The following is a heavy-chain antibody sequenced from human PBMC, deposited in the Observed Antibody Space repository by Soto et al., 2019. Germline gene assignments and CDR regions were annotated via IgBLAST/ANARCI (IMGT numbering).Heavy chain of an antibody. V-gene: IGHV3-23*01. CDR1: TGYA. Sequence: PGGSLRLSCTALTGYAMSWVRRGPGKGLEWISTISPTGNTHYADSVEGRFTISRDDSKNTFYLQMNNLRADDTGVYYFAKDPSTGHAVLWGNGPLVTVSS. D-gene: IGHD3-9*01. J-gene: IGHJ4*01. CDR2: ISPTGNT. CDR3: AKDPSTGHAVL.